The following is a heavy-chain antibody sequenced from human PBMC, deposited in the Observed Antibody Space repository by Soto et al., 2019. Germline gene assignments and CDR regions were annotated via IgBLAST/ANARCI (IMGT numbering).Heavy chain of an antibody. J-gene: IGHJ4*02. CDR1: GGSFGKSA. CDR2: FIPVYRTL. Sequence: PSVKVSCKASGGSFGKSAINWVRQTPGQGLEWLGGFIPVYRTLNYAQKFQGRVTITADESTGTAYMTLSSLASDDTAVYYCATGVIWIGYFTVDSWGQGTRVTVSS. CDR3: ATGVIWIGYFTVDS. D-gene: IGHD3-3*01. V-gene: IGHV1-69*13.